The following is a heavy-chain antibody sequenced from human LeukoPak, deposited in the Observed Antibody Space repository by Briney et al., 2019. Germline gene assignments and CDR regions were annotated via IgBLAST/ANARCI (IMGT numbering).Heavy chain of an antibody. V-gene: IGHV5-51*01. CDR1: GYSFTSYW. J-gene: IGHJ6*03. Sequence: GESLKISCKGSGYSFTSYWIGWVRQMPGKGLEWMGIIYPGDSDTRYSPSFQGQVTISADKSISTAYLQWSSLKASDTAMYYCARQRADYYGSGSYSMDVWGKGTTVTISS. CDR3: ARQRADYYGSGSYSMDV. D-gene: IGHD3-10*01. CDR2: IYPGDSDT.